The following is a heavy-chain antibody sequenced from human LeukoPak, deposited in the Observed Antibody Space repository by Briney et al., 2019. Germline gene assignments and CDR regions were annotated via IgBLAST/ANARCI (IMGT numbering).Heavy chain of an antibody. CDR1: GYTFSSYW. J-gene: IGHJ6*03. CDR3: ARLAYCSNDVCYSNYYYSMDV. V-gene: IGHV5-51*01. CDR2: IYPDDSDA. D-gene: IGHD2-8*01. Sequence: GESLKISCKGSGYTFSSYWIGWVRQMPGKGLEWMGIIYPDDSDARYSPSFQGQVTISADKSISAAYLQWSSLKASDTAMYYCARLAYCSNDVCYSNYYYSMDVWGKGTTVTVSS.